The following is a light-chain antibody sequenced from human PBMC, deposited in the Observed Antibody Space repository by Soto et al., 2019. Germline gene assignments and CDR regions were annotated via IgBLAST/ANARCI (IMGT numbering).Light chain of an antibody. CDR1: QSISSY. V-gene: IGKV1-39*01. J-gene: IGKJ2*01. CDR2: AAS. Sequence: DIQMTQSPSSLSASVGDRVTITCRASQSISSYLNWYQQKPGKAPKLLIYAASSLQSGVPSRFSGSGSGTDFTLTISSLQPEDFATYYCQQYNSYSPNTFGQGTKLEIK. CDR3: QQYNSYSPNT.